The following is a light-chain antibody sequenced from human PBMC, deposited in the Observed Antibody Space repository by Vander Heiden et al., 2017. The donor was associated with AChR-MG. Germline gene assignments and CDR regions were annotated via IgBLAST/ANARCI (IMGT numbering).Light chain of an antibody. Sequence: QSAPTQPASVSGSPGQSVTISCTGATSDIDDYRYVSWYQLLPGKAPKLIIYDVTKRPSGVSDRFSCSKSGDTASLTISGVQSEDEAIYYCTSYTSGKSPSVVFGRGTKLTVV. CDR1: TSDIDDYRY. CDR2: DVT. J-gene: IGLJ2*01. CDR3: TSYTSGKSPSVV. V-gene: IGLV2-14*03.